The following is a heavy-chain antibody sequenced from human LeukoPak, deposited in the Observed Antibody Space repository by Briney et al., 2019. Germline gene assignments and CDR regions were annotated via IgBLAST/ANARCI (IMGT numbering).Heavy chain of an antibody. CDR2: IRYDGSNK. D-gene: IGHD1-20*01. Sequence: QTGGSLRLSCVASGFTFSSYSMSWIRQAPGKGLEWVAFIRYDGSNKYDADSAKGRFTISRDNSKNTLYLQMNSLRAEDTAVYYCAKALYNWNDGDAFDIWGQGTMVTVSS. CDR1: GFTFSSYS. CDR3: AKALYNWNDGDAFDI. V-gene: IGHV3-30*02. J-gene: IGHJ3*02.